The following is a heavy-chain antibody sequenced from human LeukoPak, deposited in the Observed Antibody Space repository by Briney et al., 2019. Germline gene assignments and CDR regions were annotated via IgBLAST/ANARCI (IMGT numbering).Heavy chain of an antibody. D-gene: IGHD3-16*02. CDR1: GYTFTSYD. Sequence: ASVKVSCKASGYTFTSYDINWVRQAPGQGLEWMGWINPNSGGTNYAQKFQGRVTMTRDTSISTAYMELSRLRSDDTAVYYCARGGYYDYVWGSYRYTNYYMDVWGKGTTVTVSS. J-gene: IGHJ6*03. CDR2: INPNSGGT. CDR3: ARGGYYDYVWGSYRYTNYYMDV. V-gene: IGHV1-2*02.